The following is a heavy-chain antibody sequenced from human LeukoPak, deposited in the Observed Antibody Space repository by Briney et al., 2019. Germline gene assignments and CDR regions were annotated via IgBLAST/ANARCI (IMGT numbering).Heavy chain of an antibody. CDR3: ARTLDSGYDMYAFDI. V-gene: IGHV4-59*01. J-gene: IGHJ3*02. D-gene: IGHD5-12*01. CDR2: IYYSGST. CDR1: GGSLSSYY. Sequence: SETLSLTCTVSGGSLSSYYWSWIRQPPGKGLEWIGYIYYSGSTNYNPSLKSRVTISVDTSKNQFSLKLSSVTAADTAVYYCARTLDSGYDMYAFDIWGQGTMVTVSS.